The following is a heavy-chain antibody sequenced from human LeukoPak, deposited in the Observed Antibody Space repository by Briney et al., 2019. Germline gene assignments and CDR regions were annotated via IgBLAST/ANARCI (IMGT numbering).Heavy chain of an antibody. CDR2: INHSGST. CDR1: GGSFSGYY. D-gene: IGHD4-17*01. V-gene: IGHV4-34*01. Sequence: PSETLSLTCAVYGGSFSGYYWSWIRQPPGKGLEWIGEINHSGSTNYNPSLKSRVTISVDTSKNQFSLKLSSVTAADTAVCYCARGPYPTVTTYFDYWGQGTLVTVSS. CDR3: ARGPYPTVTTYFDY. J-gene: IGHJ4*02.